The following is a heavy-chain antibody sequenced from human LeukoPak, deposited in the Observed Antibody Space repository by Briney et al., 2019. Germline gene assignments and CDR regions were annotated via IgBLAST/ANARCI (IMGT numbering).Heavy chain of an antibody. CDR2: IYHSGST. Sequence: SGTLSLTCAVSGGSISSSNWWSWVRQPPGKGLEWIGEIYHSGSTNYNPSLKSRVTISVDKSKNPFSLKLSSVTAADTAVYYCAMLNYYGSGSYDYWGQGTLVTVSS. CDR1: GGSISSSNW. CDR3: AMLNYYGSGSYDY. J-gene: IGHJ4*02. D-gene: IGHD3-10*01. V-gene: IGHV4-4*02.